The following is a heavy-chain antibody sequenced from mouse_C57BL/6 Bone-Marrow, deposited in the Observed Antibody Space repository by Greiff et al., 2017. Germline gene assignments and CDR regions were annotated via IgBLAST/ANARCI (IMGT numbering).Heavy chain of an antibody. CDR3: TPIYYDDMDY. CDR1: GFNIKDDY. V-gene: IGHV14-4*01. Sequence: VQLQQSGAELVRPGASVMLSCTASGFNIKDDYMHWVKQRPEQGLEWIGWIDPENCDTEYASKFQGKATITADTSSNTAYLQLSSLTSEDTAVYYCTPIYYDDMDYWGQGTSVTVSS. D-gene: IGHD2-1*01. CDR2: IDPENCDT. J-gene: IGHJ4*01.